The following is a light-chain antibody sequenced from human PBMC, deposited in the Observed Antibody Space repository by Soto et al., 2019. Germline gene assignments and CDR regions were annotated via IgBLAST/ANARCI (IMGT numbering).Light chain of an antibody. CDR2: GAS. CDR3: QQLNVYPST. J-gene: IGKJ4*01. CDR1: QSVSSN. Sequence: EMLWTRSPVTLSLSPVEMATGSCRASQSVSSNLAWYQQKPGQAPRLLIYGASTRATGIPARFSGSGSGTEFTLTISSLQSEDFATYYCQQLNVYPSTFGGGTKVDIK. V-gene: IGKV3-15*01.